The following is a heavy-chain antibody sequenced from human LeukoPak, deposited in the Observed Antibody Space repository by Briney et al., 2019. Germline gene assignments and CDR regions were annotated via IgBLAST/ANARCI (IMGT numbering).Heavy chain of an antibody. J-gene: IGHJ3*02. D-gene: IGHD7-27*01. Sequence: SQTLSLTCAISGDSVSVKSDVWNWIRQSPSRGLEWLGRTYYRSKWNNDYAASVKSRITTSPDTSKNRFSLQLNSVTPEDTAVYYCARDADWGYDAFDIWGQGTMVTVSS. CDR3: ARDADWGYDAFDI. CDR1: GDSVSVKSDV. CDR2: TYYRSKWNN. V-gene: IGHV6-1*01.